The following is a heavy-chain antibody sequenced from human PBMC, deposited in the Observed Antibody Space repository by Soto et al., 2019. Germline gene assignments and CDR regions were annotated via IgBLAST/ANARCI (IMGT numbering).Heavy chain of an antibody. V-gene: IGHV3-23*01. Sequence: EVQVLESGGGLVQPGGSLRLSCAASGFTFSSFDMNWVRQAPGKGLEWVSGVTASGSITSYADSAKGRFTISRDNAKNTVYLQMNSLRAEDTAIYYCVKGDCSGGRCYRGFDYWGQGTLVTVSS. CDR2: VTASGSIT. D-gene: IGHD2-15*01. J-gene: IGHJ4*02. CDR3: VKGDCSGGRCYRGFDY. CDR1: GFTFSSFD.